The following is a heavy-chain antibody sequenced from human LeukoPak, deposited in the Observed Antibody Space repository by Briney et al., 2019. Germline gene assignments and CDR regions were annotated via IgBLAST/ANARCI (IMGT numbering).Heavy chain of an antibody. Sequence: GGSLRLSCAASGFTFSSYWMHWVRQAPGKGLEWVSYISSSSSTIYYADSVKGRFTISRDNAKNSLYLQMNSLRAEDTAVYYCARDYEGMITVTLWFAFDIWGQGTMVTVPS. CDR1: GFTFSSYW. D-gene: IGHD4-17*01. J-gene: IGHJ3*02. CDR3: ARDYEGMITVTLWFAFDI. V-gene: IGHV3-48*04. CDR2: ISSSSSTI.